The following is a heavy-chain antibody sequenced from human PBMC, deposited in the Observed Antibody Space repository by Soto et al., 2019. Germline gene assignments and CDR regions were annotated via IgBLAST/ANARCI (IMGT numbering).Heavy chain of an antibody. CDR1: GGSISSYY. Sequence: QVQLQESGPGLVKPSETLSLTCTVSGGSISSYYWSWIRQPPGKGLEWIGYIYYSGSTNYNPSLKSRVTISVDTSKNQFSLKLSSVPAADTAVYYCARERGTVGDFDYWGQGTLVTVSS. CDR2: IYYSGST. D-gene: IGHD3-16*01. V-gene: IGHV4-59*01. CDR3: ARERGTVGDFDY. J-gene: IGHJ4*02.